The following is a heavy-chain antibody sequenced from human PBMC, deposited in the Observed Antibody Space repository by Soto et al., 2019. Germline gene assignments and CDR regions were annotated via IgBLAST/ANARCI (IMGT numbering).Heavy chain of an antibody. J-gene: IGHJ4*02. CDR3: VRGKDKDDSSFWYY. Sequence: SETLSLTCAVYGGSFSGYYWSWIRQLPGKGLEWIGFIHYSGSTLYSPSLKSRVSISMETSKNHFSLKLSSVTAADTAVYYCVRGKDKDDSSFWYYWGQGTPVTVSS. V-gene: IGHV4-34*01. CDR1: GGSFSGYY. CDR2: IHYSGST. D-gene: IGHD6-13*01.